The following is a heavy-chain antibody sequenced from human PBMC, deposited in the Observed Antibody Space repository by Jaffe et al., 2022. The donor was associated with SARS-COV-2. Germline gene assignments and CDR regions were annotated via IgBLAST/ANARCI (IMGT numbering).Heavy chain of an antibody. CDR2: INPSGGST. D-gene: IGHD3-22*01. V-gene: IGHV1-46*04. Sequence: QVQLVQSGAEVKKPGASVKVSCKASGYTFTSYYMHWVRQAPGQGLEWMGIINPSGGSTSYAQKLQGRVTMTRDTSTSTVYMELSSLRSEDTAVYYCARDWGYYDSSGYYGRYFDYWGQGTLVTVSS. CDR1: GYTFTSYY. J-gene: IGHJ4*02. CDR3: ARDWGYYDSSGYYGRYFDY.